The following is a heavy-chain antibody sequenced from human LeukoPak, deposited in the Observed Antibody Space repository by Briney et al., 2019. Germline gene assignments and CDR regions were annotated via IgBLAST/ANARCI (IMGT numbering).Heavy chain of an antibody. CDR3: ASGWFHLGENYFDS. CDR2: IYYSGST. D-gene: IGHD2-15*01. J-gene: IGHJ4*02. CDR1: GGSISSSSYY. V-gene: IGHV4-39*07. Sequence: PSETLSLTCTVSGGSISSSSYYWGWIRQPPGKGLEWIGSIYYSGSTYYNPSLKSRVTISVDTSKNQFSLKLSSVTAADTAVYYCASGWFHLGENYFDSWGQGTLVTVSS.